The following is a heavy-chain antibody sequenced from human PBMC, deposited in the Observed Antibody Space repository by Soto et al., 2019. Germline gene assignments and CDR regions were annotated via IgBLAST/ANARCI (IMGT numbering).Heavy chain of an antibody. CDR2: IWNDGSNK. V-gene: IGHV3-33*01. CDR1: GFTFRNYV. J-gene: IGHJ6*02. D-gene: IGHD3-22*01. CDR3: ARVDHYESSGYYYYYGMDV. Sequence: QVQLVESGGGVVQPGRSLRLSCAASGFTFRNYVMHWVRQAPGKGLEWVAVIWNDGSNKYYADSVKGRFTISRDKSRNTLYLQMSSLRAEDTAVYYCARVDHYESSGYYYYYGMDVWGQGTTVTVSS.